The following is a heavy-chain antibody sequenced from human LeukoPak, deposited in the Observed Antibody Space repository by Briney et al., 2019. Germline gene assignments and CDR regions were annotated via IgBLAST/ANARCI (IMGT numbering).Heavy chain of an antibody. CDR1: GGSFSGYY. Sequence: SETLSLTCAVYGGSFSGYYWSWIRQPPGKGLEWIGEINHSGSTNYNPSLKSRVTISVDTSKNQFSLKLSSVTAADTAVYYCARGRIGTVVTAIHFDYWGQGTLVTVSS. J-gene: IGHJ4*02. CDR2: INHSGST. D-gene: IGHD2-21*02. V-gene: IGHV4-34*01. CDR3: ARGRIGTVVTAIHFDY.